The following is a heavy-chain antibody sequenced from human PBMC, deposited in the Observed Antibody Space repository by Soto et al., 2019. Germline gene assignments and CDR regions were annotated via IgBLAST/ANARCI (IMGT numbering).Heavy chain of an antibody. Sequence: ASVKVSCKASGYTFTSYGISWVRQAPGRGLEWMGWISAYNGNTNYAQKLQGRVTMTTDTSTSTAYMELRSLRSDDTAVYYCARRVNYDSSGYSDYWGQGTLVTVSS. CDR2: ISAYNGNT. CDR1: GYTFTSYG. CDR3: ARRVNYDSSGYSDY. J-gene: IGHJ4*02. V-gene: IGHV1-18*01. D-gene: IGHD3-22*01.